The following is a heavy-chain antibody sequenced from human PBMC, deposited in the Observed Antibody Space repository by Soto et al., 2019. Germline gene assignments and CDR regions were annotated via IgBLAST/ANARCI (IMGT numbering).Heavy chain of an antibody. Sequence: PGGSLRLSCAASGFTFSSYAMSWVRQAPGKGLEGVSAISGSGGSTYYADSVKGRFTISRDNSKNTLYLQMNSLRAEDTAVYYCAKDIVVVVAARPPDGMDVWGQGTTVTVSS. CDR3: AKDIVVVVAARPPDGMDV. CDR2: ISGSGGST. D-gene: IGHD2-15*01. V-gene: IGHV3-23*01. CDR1: GFTFSSYA. J-gene: IGHJ6*02.